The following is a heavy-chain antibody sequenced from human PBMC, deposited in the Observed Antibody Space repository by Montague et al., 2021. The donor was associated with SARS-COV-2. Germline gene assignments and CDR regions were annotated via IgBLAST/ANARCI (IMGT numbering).Heavy chain of an antibody. D-gene: IGHD5-24*01. CDR1: GGSISTYY. V-gene: IGHV4-59*12. CDR3: ARDGYNAHQNSWYFDL. J-gene: IGHJ2*01. Sequence: SETLSLTCTVSGGSISTYYWSWIRQPPGKGLEWIGYIYYSGSTNYSPSLKSRVTISVDTSKNQFSLKLSSVTAADTAVYYCARDGYNAHQNSWYFDLWGRGTLVTVSS. CDR2: IYYSGST.